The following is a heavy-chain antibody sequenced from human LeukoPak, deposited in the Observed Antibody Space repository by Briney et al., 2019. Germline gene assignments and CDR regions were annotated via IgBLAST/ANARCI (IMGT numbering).Heavy chain of an antibody. J-gene: IGHJ5*02. CDR3: ARDPPVYNYDSSGYA. Sequence: GGSLRLSCAASGFTFSSYSMNWVRQAPGKGLEWVSSISSSSSYIYYADSVKGRFTISRDNAKNSLYLQMNSLRAEDTAVYYCARDPPVYNYDSSGYAWGQGTLVTVSS. D-gene: IGHD3-22*01. CDR1: GFTFSSYS. V-gene: IGHV3-21*01. CDR2: ISSSSSYI.